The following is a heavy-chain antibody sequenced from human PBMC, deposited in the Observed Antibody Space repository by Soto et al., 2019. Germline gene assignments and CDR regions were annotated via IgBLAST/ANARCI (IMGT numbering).Heavy chain of an antibody. J-gene: IGHJ5*02. CDR3: THTLGNGYDGS. V-gene: IGHV3-15*01. CDR1: EFAFTNAW. Sequence: GGSLRLSCAASEFAFTNAWMNWVRQAPGKGLEWIGRIKSKTDGGTADYAALVKGRFTISRDDSTNTLYLQMNSLKTEDTAVYYCTHTLGNGYDGSWGQGTLVTVSS. CDR2: IKSKTDGGTA. D-gene: IGHD5-12*01.